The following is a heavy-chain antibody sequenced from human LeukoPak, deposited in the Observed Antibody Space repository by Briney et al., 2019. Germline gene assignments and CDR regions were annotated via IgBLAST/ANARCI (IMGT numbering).Heavy chain of an antibody. D-gene: IGHD3-3*01. V-gene: IGHV4-34*01. CDR1: GGSFSGYY. CDR3: ARGAIRSIFGVVISNYYYYMDV. J-gene: IGHJ6*03. CDR2: INHSGST. Sequence: SETLSLTCAVYGGSFSGYYWSWIRQPPGKGLEWIGEINHSGSTNYNPSLKSRVTISVDTSKNQFSLKLSSVTAADTAVYYCARGAIRSIFGVVISNYYYYMDVWGKGTTVTVSS.